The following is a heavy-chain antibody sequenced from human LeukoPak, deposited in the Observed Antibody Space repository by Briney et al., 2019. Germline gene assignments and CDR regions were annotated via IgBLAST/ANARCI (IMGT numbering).Heavy chain of an antibody. CDR3: AKDPYSGSYGNYYYYFMDV. V-gene: IGHV3-23*01. CDR1: GFTFSTYA. Sequence: GGSLRLSCIASGFTFSTYAMNWVRQAPGKGLEWVSAITSSGGSTYYADSVKGRFTISRDNSKNSLYLQMNSLRAEDTAVYYCAKDPYSGSYGNYYYYFMDVWGKGTTVTISS. J-gene: IGHJ6*03. CDR2: ITSSGGST. D-gene: IGHD1-26*01.